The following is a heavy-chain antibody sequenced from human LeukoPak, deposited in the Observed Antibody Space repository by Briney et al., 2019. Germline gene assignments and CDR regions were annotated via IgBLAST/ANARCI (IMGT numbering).Heavy chain of an antibody. V-gene: IGHV3-53*01. CDR1: GFTVSSNY. D-gene: IGHD6-19*01. CDR2: IYSGGST. CDR3: ARDPKQWEYFDY. Sequence: GSLRLSCAASGFTVSSNYMSWVRQTPGKGLEWVSVIYSGGSTYYADSVKGRFTISRDNSKNTLYLQMNSLRAEDTAVYYCARDPKQWEYFDYWGQGTLVTVSS. J-gene: IGHJ4*02.